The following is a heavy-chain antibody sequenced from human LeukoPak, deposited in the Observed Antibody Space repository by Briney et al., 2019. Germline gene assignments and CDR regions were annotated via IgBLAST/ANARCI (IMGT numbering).Heavy chain of an antibody. V-gene: IGHV4-39*01. J-gene: IGHJ4*02. Sequence: SETLSLTCTVSAGSLSSTSHHWGWLRQSPGTGLEWIGSLFSGRTTYYNPSLDSRVTISMVTSKNQFSLQLNSVTAADTAVYYCVRHDGRGGATMGALDSWGQGSLVTVSS. CDR1: AGSLSSTSHH. D-gene: IGHD5-12*01. CDR2: LFSGRTT. CDR3: VRHDGRGGATMGALDS.